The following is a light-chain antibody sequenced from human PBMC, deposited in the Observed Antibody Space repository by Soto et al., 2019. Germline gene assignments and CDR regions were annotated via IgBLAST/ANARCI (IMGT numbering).Light chain of an antibody. CDR1: SSNIGINP. Sequence: QSALTQPASASGTPGQRVTISCSGGSSNIGINPVAWYQQLPGMAPKLLIYDNKKRPSGLPDRFSGSRSGTSASLAISGLQSEGMADYFGGAWEASLNGYGFGSGTKVTVL. V-gene: IGLV1-44*01. J-gene: IGLJ1*01. CDR3: GAWEASLNGYG. CDR2: DNK.